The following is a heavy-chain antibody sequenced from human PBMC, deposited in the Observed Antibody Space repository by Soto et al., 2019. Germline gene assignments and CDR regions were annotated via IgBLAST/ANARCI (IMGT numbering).Heavy chain of an antibody. CDR1: GGSFSGYY. CDR3: AREPYYYDSSGYYYFGY. CDR2: INHSGST. D-gene: IGHD3-22*01. V-gene: IGHV4-34*01. Sequence: PSETLSLTCAVYGGSFSGYYWSWIRQPPGKGLEWIGEINHSGSTNYNPSLKSRVTISVDTSKNQYSLKPISVTAADTAGYYCAREPYYYDSSGYYYFGYWGQVSLVTVSS. J-gene: IGHJ4*02.